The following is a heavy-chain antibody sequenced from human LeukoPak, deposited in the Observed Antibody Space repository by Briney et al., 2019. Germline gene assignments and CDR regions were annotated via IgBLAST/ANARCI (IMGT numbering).Heavy chain of an antibody. CDR3: ARPNITSYYDSRGYDAFDV. D-gene: IGHD3-22*01. V-gene: IGHV5-51*01. CDR1: GSRFNAYW. J-gene: IGHJ3*01. CDR2: IYPDDSDT. Sequence: GESLKISCQGSGSRFNAYWIAWVRQLPGKGLGWMGIIYPDDSDTRYSPSFQGQVTISADKSVRTAYLQWSSLKASDTGMYYCARPNITSYYDSRGYDAFDVWGQGTMVTVSS.